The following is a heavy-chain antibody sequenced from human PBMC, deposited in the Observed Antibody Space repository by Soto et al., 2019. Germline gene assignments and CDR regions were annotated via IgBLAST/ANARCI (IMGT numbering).Heavy chain of an antibody. Sequence: SETLSLTCTVSGGSISSANYYWSWIRQPPGKGLEWIGSIYYSGGTYYNPSLKSRVTISVDTSKNQFSLKLSSVTAADTAVYYCASVNILTGYYLDPWGQGTLVTVSS. J-gene: IGHJ5*02. V-gene: IGHV4-39*01. CDR1: GGSISSANYY. D-gene: IGHD3-9*01. CDR3: ASVNILTGYYLDP. CDR2: IYYSGGT.